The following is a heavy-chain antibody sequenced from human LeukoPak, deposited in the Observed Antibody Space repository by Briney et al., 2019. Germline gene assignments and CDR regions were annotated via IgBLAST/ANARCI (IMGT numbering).Heavy chain of an antibody. V-gene: IGHV1-8*01. Sequence: ASVTVSCKASGYTFTNYDINWVRQAPGQGLEWMGWMNPNSGNTGYAQKFQGRVTMTRNTSITTAYMELSSLRSEDTAVYYCASSGPTGYYFQDAFDIWGQGTMVTISS. CDR3: ASSGPTGYYFQDAFDI. CDR1: GYTFTNYD. D-gene: IGHD3-9*01. J-gene: IGHJ3*02. CDR2: MNPNSGNT.